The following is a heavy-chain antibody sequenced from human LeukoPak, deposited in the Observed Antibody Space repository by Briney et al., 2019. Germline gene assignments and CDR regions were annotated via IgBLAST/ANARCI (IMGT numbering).Heavy chain of an antibody. Sequence: SETLSLTCTVSGGPITSDYWSWIRRPAGKGLEWIGRIFTSGSTTYNPSLKSRVTMSLDTSKNQFFLKLSSVTAADTAAYFCSRGGANDLWGQGTLVTVSS. D-gene: IGHD4/OR15-4a*01. CDR1: GGPITSDY. J-gene: IGHJ5*02. CDR2: IFTSGST. V-gene: IGHV4-4*07. CDR3: SRGGANDL.